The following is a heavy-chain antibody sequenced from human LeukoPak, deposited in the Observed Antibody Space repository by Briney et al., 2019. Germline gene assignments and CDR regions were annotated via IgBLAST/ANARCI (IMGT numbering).Heavy chain of an antibody. CDR2: IYYSGST. J-gene: IGHJ4*02. CDR1: GGSISSSSYY. V-gene: IGHV4-39*07. D-gene: IGHD6-19*01. Sequence: SETLSLTCTVSGGSISSSSYYWGWIRQPPGKGLEWIGSIYYSGSTYYNPSLKSRVTISVDTSKNQFSLKLRSVTAADTAVYHCARTETYSSGWYDPFFDYWGQGTLVTVST. CDR3: ARTETYSSGWYDPFFDY.